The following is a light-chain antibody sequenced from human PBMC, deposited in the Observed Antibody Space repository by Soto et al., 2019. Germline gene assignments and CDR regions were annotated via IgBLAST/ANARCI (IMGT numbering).Light chain of an antibody. J-gene: IGLJ1*01. CDR3: SSYSTMGTYV. CDR1: RSDVGRYDY. CDR2: EVS. Sequence: QSALTQPASVTGSPGESITISCTGTRSDVGRYDYVSWYQQHPGKAPKLMVSEVSHRPSGVSNRFSGSKSGNTASLTISGLQAEDEAHYYCSSYSTMGTYVFGAGTKVTV. V-gene: IGLV2-14*01.